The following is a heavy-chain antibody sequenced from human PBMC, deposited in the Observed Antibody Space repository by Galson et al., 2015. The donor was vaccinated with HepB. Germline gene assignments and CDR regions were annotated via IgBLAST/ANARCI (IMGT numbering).Heavy chain of an antibody. D-gene: IGHD3-3*01. V-gene: IGHV1-69*13. CDR1: GGTFNNYD. CDR3: ARAFSEEPNLHYFFY. J-gene: IGHJ4*02. CDR2: ITPLFGAA. Sequence: SVKVSCKASGGTFNNYDISWVRQAPGQGLEWMGGITPLFGAANYAQKFQGRVTITADEFTSTVYMELSTLTSEDTGVYYCARAFSEEPNLHYFFYWGQGTLLTVSS.